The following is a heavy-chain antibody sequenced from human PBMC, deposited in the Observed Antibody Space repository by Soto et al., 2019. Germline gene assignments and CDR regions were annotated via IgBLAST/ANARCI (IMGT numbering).Heavy chain of an antibody. Sequence: PGGSLRLSCAASGFTFSSYSMNWVRQAPGKGLEWVXYXSXXXSXIXXXDXXXXRFTISRDNAKNSLYLQMKSLRDEDTAVYYCAREAPLWFGESLDYWGQGTLVTVSS. CDR3: AREAPLWFGESLDY. V-gene: IGHV3-48*02. CDR2: XSXXXSXI. CDR1: GFTFSSYS. J-gene: IGHJ4*02. D-gene: IGHD3-10*01.